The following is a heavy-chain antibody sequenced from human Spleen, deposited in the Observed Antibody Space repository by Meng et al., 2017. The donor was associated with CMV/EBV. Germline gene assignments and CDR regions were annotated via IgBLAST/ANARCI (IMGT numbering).Heavy chain of an antibody. V-gene: IGHV3-33*08. Sequence: GESLKISCAASGFTFDSYAMHWVRQAPGKGLEWVSVIWYDGSRKYYADSVKGRFTISRDNSKNTLYLQMNSLRAEDTAVYYCARDHGDYYDSSAYCLGYWGQGTLVTVSS. CDR2: IWYDGSRK. D-gene: IGHD3-22*01. CDR3: ARDHGDYYDSSAYCLGY. CDR1: GFTFDSYA. J-gene: IGHJ4*02.